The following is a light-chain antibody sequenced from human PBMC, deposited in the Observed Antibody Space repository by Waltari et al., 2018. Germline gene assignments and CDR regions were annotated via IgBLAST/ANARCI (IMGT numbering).Light chain of an antibody. CDR1: QSLSRSR. J-gene: IGKJ2*01. V-gene: IGKV3-20*01. CDR3: QQYGSSVMYT. Sequence: VLTQSPGTLSLSPGERATLPCRASQSLSRSRLAWYQQKPGQAPRLLMYAASRRATGIPDRFSGSGTGTDFSLTVSRVEPEDSAVYYCQQYGSSVMYTFGQGTKLEIQ. CDR2: AAS.